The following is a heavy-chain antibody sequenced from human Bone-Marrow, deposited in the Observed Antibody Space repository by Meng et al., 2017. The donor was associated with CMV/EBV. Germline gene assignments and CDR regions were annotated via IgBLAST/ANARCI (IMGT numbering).Heavy chain of an antibody. CDR1: GVTFSSYS. CDR2: ISSSSTSI. J-gene: IGHJ6*02. V-gene: IGHV3-21*01. D-gene: IGHD2-21*01. CDR3: AREIAYINYYYGMDV. Sequence: GGSLRLSCVASGVTFSSYSMNWVRQTPGKGLEWVSSISSSSTSIYYAASVKGRFTISRDNAKNSLLLQMNSLRAEDTAVYYCAREIAYINYYYGMDVWGQGTTVTVSS.